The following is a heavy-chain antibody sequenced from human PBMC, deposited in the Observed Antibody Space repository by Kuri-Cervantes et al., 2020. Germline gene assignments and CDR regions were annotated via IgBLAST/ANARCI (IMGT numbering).Heavy chain of an antibody. Sequence: ASVKVSCKGSGYTFTSYAMHWVRQAPGQRLEWIGWINAGNGNTKYSQKFQGRVTITRDTSASTAYMELSSLRSEDTAVYYCARASIPYCSSTSCHFRGWGQGTLVTVSS. CDR1: GYTFTSYA. CDR3: ARASIPYCSSTSCHFRG. CDR2: INAGNGNT. V-gene: IGHV1-3*01. D-gene: IGHD2-2*01. J-gene: IGHJ4*02.